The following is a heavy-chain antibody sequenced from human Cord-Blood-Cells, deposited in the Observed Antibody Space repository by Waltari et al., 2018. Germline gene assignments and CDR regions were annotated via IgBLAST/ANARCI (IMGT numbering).Heavy chain of an antibody. CDR1: GFTVSSYA. V-gene: IGHV3-30-3*01. J-gene: IGHJ4*02. D-gene: IGHD2-21*01. CDR2: ISYDGNNK. CDR3: ARSPGEGPPSG. Sequence: QVQLVESGGGVVQPGRSLRLSCAASGFTVSSYAMHWVRQAPGKGLECVAIISYDGNNKYYADAVKGRFTISRDNSKNTLYLQMNSLRAEDTAVYYCARSPGEGPPSGWGQGTLVTVSS.